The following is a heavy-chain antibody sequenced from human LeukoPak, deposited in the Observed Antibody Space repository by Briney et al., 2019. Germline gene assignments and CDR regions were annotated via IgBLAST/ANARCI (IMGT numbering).Heavy chain of an antibody. D-gene: IGHD3-22*01. CDR2: ISGSGGST. V-gene: IGHV3-23*01. J-gene: IGHJ4*02. CDR1: GFTFSSYA. CDR3: AKAPYYDSSGLYYFDY. Sequence: GGSLRLSCAASGFTFSSYAMGWVRQAPGKGLEWVSAISGSGGSTYYADSVKGRFTISRDNSKNTLYLQMNSLRAEDTAVYYCAKAPYYDSSGLYYFDYWGQGTLVTVSS.